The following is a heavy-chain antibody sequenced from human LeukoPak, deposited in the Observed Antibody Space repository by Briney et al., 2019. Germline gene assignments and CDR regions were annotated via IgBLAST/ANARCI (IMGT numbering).Heavy chain of an antibody. D-gene: IGHD3-22*01. CDR2: IIPIFGTA. J-gene: IGHJ3*02. V-gene: IGHV1-69*05. Sequence: GASVKVSCKASGYSFSSHDINWVRQAPGQGLEWTGGIIPIFGTANYAQKFQGRVTITTDESTSTAYMELSRLRSEDTAVYYCARGTEAGAQYYYDSSGYPQDAFDIWGQGTMVTVSS. CDR3: ARGTEAGAQYYYDSSGYPQDAFDI. CDR1: GYSFSSHD.